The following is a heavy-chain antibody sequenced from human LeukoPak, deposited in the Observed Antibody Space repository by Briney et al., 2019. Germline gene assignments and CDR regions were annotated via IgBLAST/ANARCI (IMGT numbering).Heavy chain of an antibody. J-gene: IGHJ4*02. CDR2: INPNSGGT. CDR1: GYTFTGCY. CDR3: ARAPYDGSGSYFTDY. Sequence: GASVKVSCKASGYTFTGCYMHWVRQAPGQGLEWMGWINPNSGGTNYAQKFQGRVTMTRDTSISTAYMELSRLRSDDTAVYYCARAPYDGSGSYFTDYWGQGTLVTVSS. V-gene: IGHV1-2*02. D-gene: IGHD3-10*01.